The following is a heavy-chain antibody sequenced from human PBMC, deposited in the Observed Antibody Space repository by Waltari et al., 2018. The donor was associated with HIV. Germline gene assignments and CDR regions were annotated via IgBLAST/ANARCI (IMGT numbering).Heavy chain of an antibody. V-gene: IGHV3-30-3*02. CDR1: GFTFNTYA. D-gene: IGHD3-3*01. J-gene: IGHJ3*01. CDR3: AKDVRYWDGLFYVGHDAFDV. Sequence: QVQLVEYGGGVVPPGRSLRLSCAASGFTFNTYAMHWVRQAPGKGLEWVADVSYDGSDKHYADSVKGRFTISRDNAKNTVYLQLSSLRAEDTAAYYCAKDVRYWDGLFYVGHDAFDVWGQGTVVTVSS. CDR2: VSYDGSDK.